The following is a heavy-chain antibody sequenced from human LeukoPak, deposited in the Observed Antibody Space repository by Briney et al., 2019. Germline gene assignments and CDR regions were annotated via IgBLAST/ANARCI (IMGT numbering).Heavy chain of an antibody. J-gene: IGHJ3*02. Sequence: SVKVSCKASGGTFSSYAISWVRQAPGQGLEWMGRIIPILGIANYAQKFQGRVTITADKSTSTVYMELSSLRSEDTAVYYCARVGQWLATDAFDIWGQGTMVTVSS. D-gene: IGHD6-19*01. CDR1: GGTFSSYA. CDR3: ARVGQWLATDAFDI. CDR2: IIPILGIA. V-gene: IGHV1-69*04.